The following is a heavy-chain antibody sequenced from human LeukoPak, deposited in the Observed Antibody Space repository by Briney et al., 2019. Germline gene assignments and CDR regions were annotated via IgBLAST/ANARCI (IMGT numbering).Heavy chain of an antibody. J-gene: IGHJ4*02. V-gene: IGHV3-74*01. CDR2: INSDGTST. CDR1: GFTFSSYW. Sequence: GGSLRLSCAASGFTFSSYWMHWVRQAPGKGLVWVSRINSDGTSTSYADSVKGRFTISRDNAKNTLDLQMNSLRAEDTAVYYCAKSGYNRFDYWGQGTLVTVSS. CDR3: AKSGYNRFDY. D-gene: IGHD5-24*01.